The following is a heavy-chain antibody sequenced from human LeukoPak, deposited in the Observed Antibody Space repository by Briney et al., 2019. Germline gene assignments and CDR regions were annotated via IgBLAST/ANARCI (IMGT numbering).Heavy chain of an antibody. V-gene: IGHV1-18*04. CDR2: ISAHNGNT. J-gene: IGHJ4*02. CDR1: GYNCTTYG. Sequence: ASVKVSCMGSGYNCTTYGITWVRQAPGQGLEWIGWISAHNGNTNYAQNLQGRVTMTTDTTTTTAYMELRSLRSDDTAVCYCLRECSSDWCIFDFWGQGTLVTVSS. CDR3: LRECSSDWCIFDF. D-gene: IGHD6-13*01.